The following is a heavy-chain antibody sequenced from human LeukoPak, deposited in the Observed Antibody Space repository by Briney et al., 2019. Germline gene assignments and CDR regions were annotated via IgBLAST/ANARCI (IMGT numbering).Heavy chain of an antibody. J-gene: IGHJ4*02. Sequence: ASVKVSCKASGFTFTTYYMHWVRQAPGQGLEWMGVINPSGDSPSYAQKFQGRVTMTRDTSTSTVYMELPSLTSEDTAVYYCARGYCTGGSCRTLEDFDYWGQGTLVTVSS. CDR2: INPSGDSP. CDR3: ARGYCTGGSCRTLEDFDY. CDR1: GFTFTTYY. D-gene: IGHD2-15*01. V-gene: IGHV1-46*01.